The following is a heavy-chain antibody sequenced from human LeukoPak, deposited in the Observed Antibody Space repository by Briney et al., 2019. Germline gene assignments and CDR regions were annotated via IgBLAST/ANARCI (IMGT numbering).Heavy chain of an antibody. CDR1: GYTFTSYG. J-gene: IGHJ6*02. D-gene: IGHD2-2*01. CDR2: ISAYNGNT. V-gene: IGHV1-18*01. Sequence: ASVKVSCKASGYTFTSYGISWVRQAPGQGLEWMGWISAYNGNTNYAQKLQGRVTTTTDTSTSTAYMELRSLRSDDTAVYYCARDRTSSGAYCSSTSCRNYYYGMDVWGQGTTVTVSS. CDR3: ARDRTSSGAYCSSTSCRNYYYGMDV.